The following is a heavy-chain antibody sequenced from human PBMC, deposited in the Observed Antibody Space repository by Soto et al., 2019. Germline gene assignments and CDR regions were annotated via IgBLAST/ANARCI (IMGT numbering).Heavy chain of an antibody. CDR2: VYYSGRN. J-gene: IGHJ5*02. D-gene: IGHD1-1*01. CDR1: GDSISSYY. CDR3: ARTLTPTRNTDTNWFDP. V-gene: IGHV4-59*01. Sequence: SETLSLTCTVSGDSISSYYWSLIRQPPGKGLEWIGYVYYSGRNDYSPSLESRVAMSVDMSKNQVSLNLSSVTAADTAVYYCARTLTPTRNTDTNWFDPWGQGTLVTVSS.